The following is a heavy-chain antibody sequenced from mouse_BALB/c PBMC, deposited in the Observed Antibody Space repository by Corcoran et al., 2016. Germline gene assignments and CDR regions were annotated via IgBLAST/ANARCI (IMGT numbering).Heavy chain of an antibody. Sequence: QIQLVHSGPELKKPGETVKISCKASGYTFTNYGMNWVKQAPGKGLKWMGWINTYTGEPTYADDFKGRFAFSLETSASTAYLQINNLKNEDTATYFCANSFDYWGQGTTLTVSS. J-gene: IGHJ2*01. CDR3: ANSFDY. CDR1: GYTFTNYG. CDR2: INTYTGEP. V-gene: IGHV9-3-1*01.